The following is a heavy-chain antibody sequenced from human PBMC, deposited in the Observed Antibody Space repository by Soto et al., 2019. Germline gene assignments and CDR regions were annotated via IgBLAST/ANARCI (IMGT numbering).Heavy chain of an antibody. CDR1: GGSLSGYY. Sequence: XATLSLTCAVYGGSLSGYYWTWIRQPPGKGLEWIGEVNPGGITNYSPSVKSRLTISLDTSKKQVSLEMTSVTAADTAVYYCGRVVIKMAIQSIESWGPGTLVTVSS. D-gene: IGHD2-21*01. J-gene: IGHJ4*02. CDR3: GRVVIKMAIQSIES. V-gene: IGHV4-34*01. CDR2: VNPGGIT.